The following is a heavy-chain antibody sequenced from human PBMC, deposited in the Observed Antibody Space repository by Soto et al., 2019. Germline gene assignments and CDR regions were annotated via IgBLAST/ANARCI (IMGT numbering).Heavy chain of an antibody. J-gene: IGHJ4*02. V-gene: IGHV6-1*01. D-gene: IGHD1-26*01. CDR1: GDSVSNNGAT. CDR2: AYYRPGGLY. CDR3: ARGPPDFNSGLDY. Sequence: PSQTLSLTCGICGDSVSNNGATWNWIRQSPSEGFEWLGRAYYRPGGLYDYATSVRGRITISPDTSKNQFSLQLNSVTPEDTAVYYCARGPPDFNSGLDYWGQGTLVTVSS.